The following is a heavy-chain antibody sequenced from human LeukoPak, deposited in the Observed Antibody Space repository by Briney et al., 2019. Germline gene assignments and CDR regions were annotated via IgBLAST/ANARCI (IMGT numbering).Heavy chain of an antibody. V-gene: IGHV1-69*13. CDR3: AREEGSSWYAEGY. Sequence: SVKVSCKASGGTFSSYAISWVRQAPGQGLEWMGGIIPIFGAANYAQKFQGRVTITADESTSTAYMELSSLRSEDTAVYYCAREEGSSWYAEGYWGQGTLVTVSS. CDR2: IIPIFGAA. D-gene: IGHD6-13*01. CDR1: GGTFSSYA. J-gene: IGHJ4*02.